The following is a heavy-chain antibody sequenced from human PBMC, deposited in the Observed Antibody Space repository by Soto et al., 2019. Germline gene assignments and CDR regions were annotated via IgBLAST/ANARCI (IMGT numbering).Heavy chain of an antibody. Sequence: PXDSLTISCKGSGDSFTIYWIGLVRQMPGKGLEWMGIIYPGDSDTRYSPSFQGQVTISADKSISTAYLQWSSLKASDTAMYYCARQSTSKGKYAMDVWGQGTTVTVPS. D-gene: IGHD3-3*02. CDR3: ARQSTSKGKYAMDV. V-gene: IGHV5-51*01. CDR2: IYPGDSDT. CDR1: GDSFTIYW. J-gene: IGHJ6*02.